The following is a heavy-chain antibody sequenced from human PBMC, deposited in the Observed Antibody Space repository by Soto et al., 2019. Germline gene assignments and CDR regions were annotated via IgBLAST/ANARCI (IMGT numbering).Heavy chain of an antibody. CDR3: AKDMFSRSSWYQIADY. V-gene: IGHV3-9*01. J-gene: IGHJ4*02. CDR2: ISWNSGSI. CDR1: GFTFDDYA. Sequence: GGSLRLSCAASGFTFDDYAMHWVRQAPGKGLEWVSGISWNSGSIGYADSVKGRFTISRDNAKNSLYLQMNSLRAEDTAFFYCAKDMFSRSSWYQIADYWGQGTLVTVSS. D-gene: IGHD6-13*01.